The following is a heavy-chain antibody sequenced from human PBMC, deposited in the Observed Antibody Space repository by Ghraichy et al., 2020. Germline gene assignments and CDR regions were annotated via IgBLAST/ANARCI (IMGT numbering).Heavy chain of an antibody. CDR2: IYYSGST. CDR3: ARRYGYYDSSGYYTPFDY. Sequence: SETLSLTCTVSGGSISSSSYYWGWIRQPPGKGLEWIGSIYYSGSTYYNPSLKSRVTISVDTSKNQFSLKLSSVTAADTAVYYCARRYGYYDSSGYYTPFDYWGQGTLVTVSS. V-gene: IGHV4-39*01. D-gene: IGHD3-22*01. CDR1: GGSISSSSYY. J-gene: IGHJ4*02.